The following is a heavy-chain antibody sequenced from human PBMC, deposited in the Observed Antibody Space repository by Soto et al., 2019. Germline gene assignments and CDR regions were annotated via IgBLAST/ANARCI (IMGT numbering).Heavy chain of an antibody. D-gene: IGHD6-13*01. Sequence: ASVKVSCKASGGTFSSYTISWVRQAPGQGLEWMGRIIPILGIANYAQKFQGRVTITADKSTSTAYMELSSLRSEDTAVYYCARGPVVAAAGTRAEYFQHRGQRTLVTVSS. J-gene: IGHJ1*01. CDR1: GGTFSSYT. V-gene: IGHV1-69*02. CDR3: ARGPVVAAAGTRAEYFQH. CDR2: IIPILGIA.